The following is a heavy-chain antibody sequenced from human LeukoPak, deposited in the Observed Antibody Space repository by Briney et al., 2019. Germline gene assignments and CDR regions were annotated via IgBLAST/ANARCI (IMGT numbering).Heavy chain of an antibody. V-gene: IGHV1-69*13. CDR1: GCTFTSYA. CDR2: IIPIFGTA. J-gene: IGHJ5*02. Sequence: SVKVSCKASGCTFTSYAISWVRQAPGQGLEWMGGIIPIFGTANYAQKFQGRVTITSDESTSTAYMQLSSLRSEDTAVYYCAKGDYYDRSGYLFDPWGQGTLVTVSS. D-gene: IGHD3-22*01. CDR3: AKGDYYDRSGYLFDP.